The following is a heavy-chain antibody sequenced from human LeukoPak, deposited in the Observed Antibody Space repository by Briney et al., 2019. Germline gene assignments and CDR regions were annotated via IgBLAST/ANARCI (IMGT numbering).Heavy chain of an antibody. CDR2: ISGSGGST. D-gene: IGHD3-3*01. CDR1: GFTFSSYA. Sequence: GGSLRLSCAASGFTFSSYAMSWVRQAPGKGLECVSAISGSGGSTYYADSVKGRFTISRDNSKNTLYLQMNSLRAEDTAVYYCAKDRLSLLRAFDYWGQGTLVTVSS. CDR3: AKDRLSLLRAFDY. J-gene: IGHJ4*02. V-gene: IGHV3-23*01.